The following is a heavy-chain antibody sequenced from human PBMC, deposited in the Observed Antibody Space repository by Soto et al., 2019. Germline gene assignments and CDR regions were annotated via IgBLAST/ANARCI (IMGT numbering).Heavy chain of an antibody. D-gene: IGHD3-3*02. CDR3: ASPKIAFYNWFDP. Sequence: ASDTLSLTCPVSGGSISSSRYYWGWIRQPPGKGLEWIGSIYYSGSTYYNPSLKSRVTISVDTSKNQFSLKLSSVTAADTAVYYCASPKIAFYNWFDPWGQGTLVTVS. V-gene: IGHV4-39*01. CDR1: GGSISSSRYY. CDR2: IYYSGST. J-gene: IGHJ5*02.